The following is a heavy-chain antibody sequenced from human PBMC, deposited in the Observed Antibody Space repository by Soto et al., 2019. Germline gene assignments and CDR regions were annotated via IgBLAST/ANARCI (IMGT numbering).Heavy chain of an antibody. CDR3: ARARGYYPSELDY. Sequence: PGGSLRLSCAASGFTFSSYSMNWVRQAPGKGLEWVSSISSSSSYIYYADSVKGRFTISRDNAKNSLYLQMNSLRAEDTAVYYCARARGYYPSELDYWGQGTLVTVSS. J-gene: IGHJ4*02. V-gene: IGHV3-21*01. CDR1: GFTFSSYS. CDR2: ISSSSSYI. D-gene: IGHD3-22*01.